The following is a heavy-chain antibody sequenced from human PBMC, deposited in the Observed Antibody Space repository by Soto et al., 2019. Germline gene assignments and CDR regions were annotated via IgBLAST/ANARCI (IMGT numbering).Heavy chain of an antibody. CDR3: ARDTDSGWSDY. D-gene: IGHD6-19*01. Sequence: LSLTCTVSGGSISSGGYYWSWIRQHPGKGLEWIGYIYYSGSTYYNPSLKSRVTVSVDTSKNQFSLKLSSVTAADTAVYYCARDTDSGWSDYWGQGTLVTVSS. CDR1: GGSISSGGYY. CDR2: IYYSGST. V-gene: IGHV4-31*03. J-gene: IGHJ4*02.